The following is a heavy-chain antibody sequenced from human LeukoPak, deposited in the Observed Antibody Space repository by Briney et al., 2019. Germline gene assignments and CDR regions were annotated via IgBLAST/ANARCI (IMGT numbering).Heavy chain of an antibody. CDR2: ISGSGGST. CDR1: GFTFSSYA. J-gene: IGHJ4*02. V-gene: IGHV3-23*01. D-gene: IGHD3-10*01. Sequence: PGGSLILSCAASGFTFSSYAMSWVRQAPGKGLEWVSAISGSGGSTYYADSVKGRFTIFSNTTNNALYMLMISLRAEDTDVYYCHVNYYGSGSYKFPFDYWGQGTLVTVSS. CDR3: HVNYYGSGSYKFPFDY.